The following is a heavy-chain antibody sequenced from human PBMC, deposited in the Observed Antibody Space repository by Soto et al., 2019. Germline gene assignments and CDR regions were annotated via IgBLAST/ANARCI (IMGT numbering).Heavy chain of an antibody. CDR3: ARRVGLGYRSTSTGMDV. D-gene: IGHD2-2*01. V-gene: IGHV5-51*01. Sequence: PGESLKISCTRPGFSFTSYWIAWVRQFPGKGLDWVGIIYPRDFETTYSPSFQGQVTISADTSINTADLQWSGLKASDTATYYCARRVGLGYRSTSTGMDVYGGGNKVAV. CDR2: IYPRDFET. CDR1: GFSFTSYW. J-gene: IGHJ6*02.